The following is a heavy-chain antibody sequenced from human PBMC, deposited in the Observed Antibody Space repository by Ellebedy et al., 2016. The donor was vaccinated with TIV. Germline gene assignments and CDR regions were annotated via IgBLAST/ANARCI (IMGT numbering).Heavy chain of an antibody. J-gene: IGHJ4*02. CDR1: GFTFNSYA. CDR2: ISHTGRRP. CDR3: AKGRGGGSDSSAPRYYFDS. D-gene: IGHD6-19*01. Sequence: GESLKISCAASGFTFNSYAMSWVRQAPGKGLEWVSTISHTGRRPYYANSVQGRFIISRDNSKRTLYLQMNSLRAEDTAVYYCAKGRGGGSDSSAPRYYFDSWGLGTLVTVSS. V-gene: IGHV3-23*01.